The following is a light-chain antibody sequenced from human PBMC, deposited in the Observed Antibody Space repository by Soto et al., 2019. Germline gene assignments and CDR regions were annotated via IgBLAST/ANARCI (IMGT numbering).Light chain of an antibody. CDR1: QSVSSNF. CDR3: QQYHNSPYT. V-gene: IGKV3-20*01. Sequence: EIVLTQSPGTLSLSPGERATLSCRASQSVSSNFLVWYQQKPGQAPRPLIFGASTRATGIPDRFSGSGSGTDFTLTISRLEPEDFAVYYCQQYHNSPYTFGQGTKVDIK. CDR2: GAS. J-gene: IGKJ2*01.